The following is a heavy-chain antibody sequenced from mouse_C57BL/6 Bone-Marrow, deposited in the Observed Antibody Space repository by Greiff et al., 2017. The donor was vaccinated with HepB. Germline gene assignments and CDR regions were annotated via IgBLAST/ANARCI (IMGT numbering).Heavy chain of an antibody. CDR3: ARRGKNTLDY. Sequence: VQLMESGAELARPGASVKMSCKASGYTFTSYTMHWVKQRPGQGLEWIGYINPSSGYTKYNQKFKDKATLTADKSSSTAYMQLSSLTSEDSAVYYCARRGKNTLDYWGQGTTLTVSS. D-gene: IGHD5-1-1*01. V-gene: IGHV1-4*01. J-gene: IGHJ2*01. CDR2: INPSSGYT. CDR1: GYTFTSYT.